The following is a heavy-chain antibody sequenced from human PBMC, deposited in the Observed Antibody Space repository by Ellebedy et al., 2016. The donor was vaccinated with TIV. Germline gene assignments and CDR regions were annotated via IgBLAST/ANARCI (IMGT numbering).Heavy chain of an antibody. D-gene: IGHD2-15*01. J-gene: IGHJ5*02. CDR1: AYTFTSYF. Sequence: ASVKVSCKASAYTFTSYFMHWLRQAPGQGLEWMGIINPRGGSTSYAQKFQGRVTMTRDTSTSTVYMELSSLRYADTAVYYCARDVAGFDPWGQGTLVTVSS. CDR3: ARDVAGFDP. CDR2: INPRGGST. V-gene: IGHV1-46*01.